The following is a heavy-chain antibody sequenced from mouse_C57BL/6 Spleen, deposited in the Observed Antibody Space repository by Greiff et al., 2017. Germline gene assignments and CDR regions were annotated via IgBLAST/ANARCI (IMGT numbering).Heavy chain of an antibody. J-gene: IGHJ4*01. CDR2: IDPSDSYT. D-gene: IGHD1-1*01. V-gene: IGHV1-69*01. CDR3: ARPNYYGSTYAMDY. CDR1: GYTFTSYW. Sequence: VQLQQPGAELVMPGASVKLSCKASGYTFTSYWMHWVKQRPGQGLEWIGEIDPSDSYTNYNQKFKGKSTLTVDKSSSTAYMQLSSLTSEDSAVYYGARPNYYGSTYAMDYWGQGTSVTVSS.